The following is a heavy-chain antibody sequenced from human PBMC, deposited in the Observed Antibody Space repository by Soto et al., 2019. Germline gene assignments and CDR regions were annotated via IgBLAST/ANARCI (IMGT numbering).Heavy chain of an antibody. V-gene: IGHV4-59*01. J-gene: IGHJ4*02. CDR1: GGSMRNYF. Sequence: SETLSLTCTVSGGSMRNYFWTWIRQPPGKGLEWIGYIHYSGTTSFFPSYNPSLRSRVTISEDTSKNQFSLKLLSVTTAGTAVYFCAAGEASSRNLAPYYLDFWGQGTLVTVSS. CDR2: IHYSGTT. D-gene: IGHD6-13*01. CDR3: AAGEASSRNLAPYYLDF.